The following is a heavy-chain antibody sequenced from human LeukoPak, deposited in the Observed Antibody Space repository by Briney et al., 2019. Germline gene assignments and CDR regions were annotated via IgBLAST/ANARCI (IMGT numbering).Heavy chain of an antibody. Sequence: PGGSLRLSCAASGFTFSDYYVSWIRQAPGKGLEWVSYISSSGSTIYYADSVKGRFTISRDNAKNSLYLQMNSLRAEDTAVFYCARGLVAAAGIRFDPWGQGTLVTVSS. CDR2: ISSSGSTI. CDR3: ARGLVAAAGIRFDP. V-gene: IGHV3-11*01. CDR1: GFTFSDYY. D-gene: IGHD6-13*01. J-gene: IGHJ5*02.